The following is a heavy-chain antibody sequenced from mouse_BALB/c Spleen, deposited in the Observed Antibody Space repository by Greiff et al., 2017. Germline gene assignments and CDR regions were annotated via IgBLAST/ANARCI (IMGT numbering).Heavy chain of an antibody. CDR3: ARIYYGYDGGYYAMDY. D-gene: IGHD2-2*01. CDR2: ISSGGST. CDR1: GFTFSSYA. V-gene: IGHV5-6-5*01. Sequence: EVKLMESGGGLVKPGGSLKLSCAASGFTFSSYAMSWVRQTPEKRLEWVASISSGGSTYYPDSVKGRFTISRDNARNILYLQMSSLRSEDTAMYYCARIYYGYDGGYYAMDYWGQGTSVTVSS. J-gene: IGHJ4*01.